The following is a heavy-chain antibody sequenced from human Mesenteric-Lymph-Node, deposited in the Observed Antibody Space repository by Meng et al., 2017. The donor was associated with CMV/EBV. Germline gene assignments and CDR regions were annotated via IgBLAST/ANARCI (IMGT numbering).Heavy chain of an antibody. Sequence: SETLSLTCAVSGGSFSGYYWSWIRQPPGKGLEWIGGINHSGSTKYNPSLKSRVTISVDTSKNQLSLKLSYVTAADTAVYYCARVRRRSSSTWFDPWGQGTLVTVSS. CDR1: GGSFSGYY. CDR3: ARVRRRSSSTWFDP. D-gene: IGHD6-6*01. J-gene: IGHJ5*02. CDR2: INHSGST. V-gene: IGHV4-34*01.